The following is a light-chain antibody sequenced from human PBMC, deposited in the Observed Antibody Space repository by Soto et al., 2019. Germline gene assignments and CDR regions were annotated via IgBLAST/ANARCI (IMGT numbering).Light chain of an antibody. V-gene: IGKV3-15*01. Sequence: EIVMTQSPATLSVSPGERATLSCRASQSVNSNLAWYQQKPGQAPRLLIYVASSRATGIPARFSGSGSGTEFTLTITSLQSEDFAVYYCQQYNSWPRTFGQGTKVDIK. CDR1: QSVNSN. J-gene: IGKJ1*01. CDR3: QQYNSWPRT. CDR2: VAS.